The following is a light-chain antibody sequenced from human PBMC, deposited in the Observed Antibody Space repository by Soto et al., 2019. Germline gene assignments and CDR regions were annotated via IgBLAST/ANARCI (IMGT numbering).Light chain of an antibody. J-gene: IGKJ1*01. Sequence: EIVMTQSPATLSVSPGERATLSCRASQSVSSNLAWYQQKPGQAPRFLIYSASTRATGIPARFSGSGSGTDFTLTISSLQSEDFAVYYCQQYHNWPPGTFGQGTKVEIK. V-gene: IGKV3-15*01. CDR2: SAS. CDR1: QSVSSN. CDR3: QQYHNWPPGT.